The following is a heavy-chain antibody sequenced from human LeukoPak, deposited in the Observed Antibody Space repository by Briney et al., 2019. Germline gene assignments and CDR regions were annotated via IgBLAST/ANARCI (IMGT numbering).Heavy chain of an antibody. CDR3: ATVPAGGWEFHLHD. CDR2: VSTFNGNT. V-gene: IGHV1-18*01. J-gene: IGHJ4*02. CDR1: ANTFSNFG. Sequence: ASVKVSCKASANTFSNFGITWVRQAPGQGLEWMGWVSTFNGNTKYAQMLQDRVTMTTDASTNIAYMELRSLTFDDTAMYYCATVPAGGWEFHLHDWGQGTLVTVSS. D-gene: IGHD1-26*01.